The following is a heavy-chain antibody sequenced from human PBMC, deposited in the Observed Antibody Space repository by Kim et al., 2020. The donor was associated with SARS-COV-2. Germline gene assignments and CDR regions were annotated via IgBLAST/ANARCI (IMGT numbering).Heavy chain of an antibody. V-gene: IGHV1-18*03. CDR2: INPYNGDT. J-gene: IGHJ6*02. CDR3: ARRLTAVTPYYGMDV. D-gene: IGHD2-15*01. CDR1: GYTFTGYG. Sequence: ASVKVSCKASGYTFTGYGISWVRQAPGQGLEWMGWINPYNGDTYYAQKIQGRVTMTTDTSTGTAYMELRSLRFDDMAIYYCARRLTAVTPYYGMDVWGQG.